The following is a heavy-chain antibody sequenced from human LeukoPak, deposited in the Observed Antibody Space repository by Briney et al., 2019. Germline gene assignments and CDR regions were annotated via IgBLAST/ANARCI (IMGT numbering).Heavy chain of an antibody. CDR2: INAGNGNT. J-gene: IGHJ4*02. CDR1: GYTFTSYA. V-gene: IGHV1-3*01. D-gene: IGHD6-13*01. CDR3: ARALVRGLGFDY. Sequence: ASVKVSCKASGYTFTSYAMHWVRQAPGQRLEWMGWINAGNGNTKYSQKFQGRVTITRDTSASTAYMELSSLRSEDTAVYYCARALVRGLGFDYWGQGTLVTVSS.